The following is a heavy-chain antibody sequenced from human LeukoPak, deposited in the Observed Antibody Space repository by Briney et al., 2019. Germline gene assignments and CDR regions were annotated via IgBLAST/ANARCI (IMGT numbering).Heavy chain of an antibody. Sequence: SSETLSLTCTVSGGSVSSSFYYWGWIRQPPGQGLEWIGSLYYSGSTHYNPSPKSRLTMSVDTSKNQFSLNLSSVTAADTAVFFCASAATFSVDYWGQGTLVTVSS. D-gene: IGHD2-15*01. J-gene: IGHJ4*02. CDR2: LYYSGST. CDR1: GGSVSSSFYY. V-gene: IGHV4-39*01. CDR3: ASAATFSVDY.